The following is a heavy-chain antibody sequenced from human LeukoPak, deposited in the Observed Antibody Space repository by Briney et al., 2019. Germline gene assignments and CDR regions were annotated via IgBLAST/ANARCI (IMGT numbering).Heavy chain of an antibody. D-gene: IGHD3-10*01. CDR1: GGSFSGYY. Sequence: SETLSLTCAVYGGSFSGYYWSWIRQPPGKGLEWIGEINHSGSTNYNLSLKSRVTISVDTSKNQFSLKLSSVTAADTAVYYCARDLYYYGSGSYMDVWGQGTTVTVSS. CDR3: ARDLYYYGSGSYMDV. CDR2: INHSGST. J-gene: IGHJ6*02. V-gene: IGHV4-34*01.